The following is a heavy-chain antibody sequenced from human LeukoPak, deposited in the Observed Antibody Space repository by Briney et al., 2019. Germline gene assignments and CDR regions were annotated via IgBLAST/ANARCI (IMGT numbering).Heavy chain of an antibody. V-gene: IGHV1-2*02. J-gene: IGHJ5*02. Sequence: ASVKVSCKASGYTFTGYYIHWVRQAPGQGLEWMGWINPNSGGTNYAQKFQVRVTMTRDTSIRTAYMELSRLRSDDTAVYYCASGPLILEGEWFDPWGQGTLVTVSS. D-gene: IGHD3-3*01. CDR1: GYTFTGYY. CDR2: INPNSGGT. CDR3: ASGPLILEGEWFDP.